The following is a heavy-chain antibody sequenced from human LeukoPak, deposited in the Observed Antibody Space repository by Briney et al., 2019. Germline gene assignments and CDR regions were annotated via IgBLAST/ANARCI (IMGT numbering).Heavy chain of an antibody. D-gene: IGHD1-26*01. CDR3: ARTVGATPSYYYYYYMDV. CDR2: IYSSAHT. CDR1: GASITSYY. Sequence: SETLSLTCTVSGASITSYYWTWIRQPPGKGLEWIGYIYSSAHTDVNPSLKSRVTISVDTSKNQFSLKLSSVTAADTAVYYCARTVGATPSYYYYYYMDVWGKGTTVTVSS. J-gene: IGHJ6*03. V-gene: IGHV4-4*09.